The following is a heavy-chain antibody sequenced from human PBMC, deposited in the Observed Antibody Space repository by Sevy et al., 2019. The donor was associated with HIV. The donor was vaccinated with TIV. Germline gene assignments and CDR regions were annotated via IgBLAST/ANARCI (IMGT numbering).Heavy chain of an antibody. V-gene: IGHV3-23*01. Sequence: GGSLRLSCAASGFTLSSYVMSWVRHSPGKGLEWVSTISHTSESSNYADSVKGRFTISRDNSKNTLYLQMNSLRVEDMAVYYCAGRGMGDFWSGSVRGPGAGGPFFDYWGQGTLVTVSS. CDR1: GFTLSSYV. J-gene: IGHJ4*02. CDR2: ISHTSESS. D-gene: IGHD3-3*01. CDR3: AGRGMGDFWSGSVRGPGAGGPFFDY.